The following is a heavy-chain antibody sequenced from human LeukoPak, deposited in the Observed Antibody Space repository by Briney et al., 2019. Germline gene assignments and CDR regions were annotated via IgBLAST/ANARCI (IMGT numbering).Heavy chain of an antibody. CDR2: IYHSGST. V-gene: IGHV4-61*08. CDR3: GRETIAATGTSVFFDY. Sequence: SETLSLTCTVSGASVSSSGYYWSWIRQPPGKGLEWIGYIYHSGSTNYNPSLKSRVTISVDASKNQFSLKLTSMTAADTAVYYCGRETIAATGTSVFFDYWGQGTLVTVSS. J-gene: IGHJ4*02. CDR1: GASVSSSGYY. D-gene: IGHD6-13*01.